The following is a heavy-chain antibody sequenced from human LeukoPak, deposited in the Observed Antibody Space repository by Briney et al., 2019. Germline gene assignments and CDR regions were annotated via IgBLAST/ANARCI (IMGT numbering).Heavy chain of an antibody. D-gene: IGHD2-2*01. CDR3: ARDDIVVVPAAILYYGMDV. CDR2: IYTSGGT. V-gene: IGHV4-4*07. CDR1: GGSISSYY. Sequence: SETLSLTCTVSGGSISSYYWSWIRQPAGKGLEWIGRIYTSGGTNYNPSLKSRVTMSVDTSKNQFSLKLSSVTASDTAMYYCARDDIVVVPAAILYYGMDVWGQGTTVTVSS. J-gene: IGHJ6*02.